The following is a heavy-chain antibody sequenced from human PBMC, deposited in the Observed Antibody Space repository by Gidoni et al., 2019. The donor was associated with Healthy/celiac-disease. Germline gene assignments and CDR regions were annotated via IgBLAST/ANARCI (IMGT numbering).Heavy chain of an antibody. D-gene: IGHD3-22*01. V-gene: IGHV3-11*05. CDR2: ISSSSSYT. Sequence: QVQLVESGGGLVKPGGSLRLSCAASGLPFSDYYMSWIRQAPGKGLEWVSYISSSSSYTNYADSVKGRFTISRDNAKNSLYLQMNSLRAEDTAVYYCARMGDSSGYYHGAFDIWGQGTMVTVSS. CDR3: ARMGDSSGYYHGAFDI. CDR1: GLPFSDYY. J-gene: IGHJ3*02.